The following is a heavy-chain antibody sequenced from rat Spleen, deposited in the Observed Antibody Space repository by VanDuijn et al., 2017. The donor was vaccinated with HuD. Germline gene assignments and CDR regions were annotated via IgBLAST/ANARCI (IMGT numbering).Heavy chain of an antibody. J-gene: IGHJ2*01. Sequence: QVQLKETGPGLVQTTQTLSVTCTVSGFSLTSYGVHWVRQPPGKGLEWKGVIWGDGSTAYNSALKSRLSISRDTSKSQVFLKMNSLQTEDTAMYFCARRPFDYWGQGVMVTVSS. CDR1: GFSLTSYG. CDR3: ARRPFDY. V-gene: IGHV2-77*01. CDR2: IWGDGST.